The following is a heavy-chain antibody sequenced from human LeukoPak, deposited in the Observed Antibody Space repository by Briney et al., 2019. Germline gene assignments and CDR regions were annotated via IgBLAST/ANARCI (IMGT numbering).Heavy chain of an antibody. Sequence: SETLSLTCTVSGGSISSYYWSWIRQPPGKGLEWIGYIYYSGSTNYNPSLKSRVNISVDTSKNQFSLKLSSVTAADTAVYYCATCSSTSCYANNYYYYMDVWGKGTTVTVSS. CDR3: ATCSSTSCYANNYYYYMDV. CDR2: IYYSGST. CDR1: GGSISSYY. J-gene: IGHJ6*03. D-gene: IGHD2-2*01. V-gene: IGHV4-59*01.